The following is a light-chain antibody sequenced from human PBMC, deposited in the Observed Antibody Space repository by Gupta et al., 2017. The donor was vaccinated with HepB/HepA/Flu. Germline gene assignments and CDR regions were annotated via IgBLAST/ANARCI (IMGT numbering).Light chain of an antibody. CDR3: CSYGGSYTWV. V-gene: IGLV2-11*01. Sequence: QSALTQPRSVSGSPGQSVTISCTGTSSDVGGYDYVSWYQHHTGKAPKLIIYDVNRRPSGVPYHFSGSKSGNTASLTISGLQAEDEADYYCCSYGGSYTWVFGGGTKVTVL. J-gene: IGLJ3*02. CDR1: SSDVGGYDY. CDR2: DVN.